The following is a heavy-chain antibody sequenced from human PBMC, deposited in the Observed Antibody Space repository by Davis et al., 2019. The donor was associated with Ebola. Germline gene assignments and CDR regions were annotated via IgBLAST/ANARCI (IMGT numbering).Heavy chain of an antibody. V-gene: IGHV1-46*01. D-gene: IGHD6-19*01. J-gene: IGHJ3*02. Sequence: ASVKVSCKASGYTFTSYYMHWVRQAPGQGLEWMGIINPSGGSTSYAQKFQGRVTMTRDTSTSTVYMELSSLRSEDTAVYYCATDGPLKYSSGWYRAFDIWGQGTMVTVSS. CDR1: GYTFTSYY. CDR2: INPSGGST. CDR3: ATDGPLKYSSGWYRAFDI.